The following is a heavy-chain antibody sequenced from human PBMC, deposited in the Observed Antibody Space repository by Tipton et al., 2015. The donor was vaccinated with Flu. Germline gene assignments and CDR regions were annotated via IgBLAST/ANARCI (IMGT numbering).Heavy chain of an antibody. Sequence: QLVQSGPEVKKPGSSVKVSCKASGGTFSSYTFNWVRQSPRQGLEWMGGIIPILTMTTYAQKFQGRVTITADESTSTAYMELSSLSSDDTAGYYCAREVGGFDYWGQGTLLTVSS. D-gene: IGHD1-26*01. CDR3: AREVGGFDY. CDR2: IIPILTMT. CDR1: GGTFSSYT. V-gene: IGHV1-69*16. J-gene: IGHJ4*02.